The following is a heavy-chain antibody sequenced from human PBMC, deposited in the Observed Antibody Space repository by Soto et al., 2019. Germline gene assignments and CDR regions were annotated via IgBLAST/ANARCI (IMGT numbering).Heavy chain of an antibody. CDR1: GVSLSGYY. D-gene: IGHD6-6*01. Sequence: SETLSLTCPVSGVSLSGYYWVWIRQSPGKGLQWIGDINHSGDTNYDPSLKSRVTISLDTSKSQFSLRLTSVIAAYSAMYFCTRARACTPPSSAWGPGTLVNVSS. J-gene: IGHJ5*02. CDR3: TRARACTPPSSA. CDR2: INHSGDT. V-gene: IGHV4-34*01.